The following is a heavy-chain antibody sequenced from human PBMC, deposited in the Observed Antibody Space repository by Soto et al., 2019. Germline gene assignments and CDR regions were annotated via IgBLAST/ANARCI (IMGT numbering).Heavy chain of an antibody. V-gene: IGHV3-53*04. CDR3: ARDPGYCSGCICYRVVDG. D-gene: IGHD2-15*01. Sequence: EMQLVESGGGLVNPGGSLRLSCAASGLIVNNNSMNWVRQAPGKGLEWVSVIHSGNSASYADSVMGRFTTSTHKSKNMVYLQMNRPRAEDTGVYITARDPGYCSGCICYRVVDGWGKGTTVTAPS. J-gene: IGHJ6*04. CDR1: GLIVNNNS. CDR2: IHSGNSA.